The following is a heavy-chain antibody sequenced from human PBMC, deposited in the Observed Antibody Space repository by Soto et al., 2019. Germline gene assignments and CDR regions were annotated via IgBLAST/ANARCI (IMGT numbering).Heavy chain of an antibody. J-gene: IGHJ3*02. Sequence: QVQLQESGPGLVEPSGTLSLTCAVFGGSISSRNWWSWVRQSPGEGLEWIGEIYYSGNTNYNPSLKSRVTISVDKTKNQFSLKLNSVTAADTAVYHCARRGYYDSSGSNDAFDIWGHGTMVTVSS. D-gene: IGHD3-22*01. CDR1: GGSISSRNW. V-gene: IGHV4-4*02. CDR2: IYYSGNT. CDR3: ARRGYYDSSGSNDAFDI.